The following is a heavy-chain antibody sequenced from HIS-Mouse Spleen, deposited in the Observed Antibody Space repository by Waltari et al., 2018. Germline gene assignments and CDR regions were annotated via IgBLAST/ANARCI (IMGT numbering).Heavy chain of an antibody. CDR2: ISSSSSTL. CDR1: GFTFSSYS. Sequence: EVQLVESGGGLVQPVGSLRLSCAASGFTFSSYSMNWVRQAPGKGLEWVSYISSSSSTLYYADSVKGRFTISRDNAKNSLYLQMNSLRAEDTAVYYCARRKCGHDAFDIWGQGTMVTVSS. CDR3: ARRKCGHDAFDI. D-gene: IGHD2-21*01. V-gene: IGHV3-48*01. J-gene: IGHJ3*02.